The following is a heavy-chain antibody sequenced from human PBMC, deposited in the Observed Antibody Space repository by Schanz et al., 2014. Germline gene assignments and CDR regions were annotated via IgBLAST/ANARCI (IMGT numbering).Heavy chain of an antibody. CDR3: VKDLQRELLRDDHYYGMDV. CDR1: GFTFSSYG. CDR2: IYSGGST. Sequence: QVQLVESGGGVVQPGRSLRLSCAASGFTFSSYGMHWVRQAPGKGLEWVSVIYSGGSTYYADSVKGRFTTSRDNSKNTMYLQMNSLRAEDTAVYYCVKDLQRELLRDDHYYGMDVWGQGTTVTVSS. J-gene: IGHJ6*02. D-gene: IGHD1-26*01. V-gene: IGHV3-NL1*01.